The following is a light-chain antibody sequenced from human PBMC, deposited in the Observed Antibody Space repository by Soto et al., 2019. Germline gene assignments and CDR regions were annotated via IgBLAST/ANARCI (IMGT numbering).Light chain of an antibody. V-gene: IGKV3-15*01. CDR3: QQYNNWPRT. CDR2: GAS. J-gene: IGKJ1*01. CDR1: QSISSY. Sequence: EVVLTQSPDTLSLPPGERATLSCRASQSISSYFAWYQQKPGQAPSLLIYGASTRATGIPARFSGSGSGTEFTLTISSLQSEDFAVYYCQQYNNWPRTFGQGTKVDIK.